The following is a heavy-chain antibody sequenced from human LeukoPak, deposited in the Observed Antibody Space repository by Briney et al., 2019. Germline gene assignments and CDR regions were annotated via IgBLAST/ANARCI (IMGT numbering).Heavy chain of an antibody. CDR3: ARHEPYQYYFDY. CDR2: IYYSGST. Sequence: SETLSLTCTVSGGSISSSSNYWGWIRQPPGKGLEWIGSIYYSGSTYYNPSLKSRVTISVDTSKNQFPLKLSSVTAADTAVYYCARHEPYQYYFDYWGQGTLVTVSS. D-gene: IGHD1-14*01. CDR1: GGSISSSSNY. V-gene: IGHV4-39*01. J-gene: IGHJ4*02.